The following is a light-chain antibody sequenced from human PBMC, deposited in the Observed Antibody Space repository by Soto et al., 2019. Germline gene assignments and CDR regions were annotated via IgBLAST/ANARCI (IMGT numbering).Light chain of an antibody. CDR1: QNVNSN. CDR3: QQYNQWPLT. CDR2: EAS. J-gene: IGKJ4*01. V-gene: IGKV3D-15*01. Sequence: ERVMTQFPATLSVSPGERATLSCRASQNVNSNLAWYQQKAGQAPRLLIYEASTRATGIPARFSGSGSGTEFSLTISSLQSEDFAVYYCQQYNQWPLTFGGGTKVEIK.